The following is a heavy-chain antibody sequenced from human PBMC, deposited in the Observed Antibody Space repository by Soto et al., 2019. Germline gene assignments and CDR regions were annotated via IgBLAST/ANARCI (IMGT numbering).Heavy chain of an antibody. Sequence: KTSGDTFSVYPISWVRQEHEQLLEWMGGIIPIFGTANYAQKFQGRVTFTADESTSTAYMELSSLRSEDTAVYYCASGSCIYGSGSTTYNYYVTAFRGNGTTVTVSS. CDR1: GDTFSVYP. CDR3: ASGSCIYGSGSTTYNYYVTAF. CDR2: IIPIFGTA. D-gene: IGHD3-10*01. J-gene: IGHJ6*04. V-gene: IGHV1-69*01.